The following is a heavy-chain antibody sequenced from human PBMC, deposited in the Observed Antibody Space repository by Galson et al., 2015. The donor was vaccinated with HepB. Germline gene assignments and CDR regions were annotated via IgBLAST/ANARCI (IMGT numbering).Heavy chain of an antibody. J-gene: IGHJ4*02. CDR3: AIGAPQIGTTHVDY. D-gene: IGHD1-1*01. CDR1: GYTLTELS. CDR2: LDPEHGET. V-gene: IGHV1-24*01. Sequence: SVKVSCKVSGYTLTELSIHWVRQAPGKGLEWMGGLDPEHGETIYAQKFQGRVTMTEDTSTDTAYMELSSLGSEDTAVYFCAIGAPQIGTTHVDYWGQGTLVTVSS.